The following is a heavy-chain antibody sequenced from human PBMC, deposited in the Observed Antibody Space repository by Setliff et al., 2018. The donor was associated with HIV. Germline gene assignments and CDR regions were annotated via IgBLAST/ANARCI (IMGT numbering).Heavy chain of an antibody. V-gene: IGHV3-7*01. J-gene: IGHJ6*02. Sequence: GESLKISCAASGFTFSTYWMIWVRQAPGKGLELVANIDQDGSEKNYVDSVKGRFTISRDNAENSLYLQLNSLRAEDTAVYYCARKLRPGYGMDVWGQGTPVTVSS. CDR2: IDQDGSEK. CDR3: ARKLRPGYGMDV. CDR1: GFTFSTYW. D-gene: IGHD3-10*01.